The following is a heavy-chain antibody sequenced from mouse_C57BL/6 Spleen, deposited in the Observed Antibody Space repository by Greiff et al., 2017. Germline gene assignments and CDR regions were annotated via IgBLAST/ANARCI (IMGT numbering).Heavy chain of an antibody. CDR2: ISYDGSN. V-gene: IGHV3-6*01. J-gene: IGHJ3*01. Sequence: EVKLQVSGPGLVKPSQSLSLTCSVTGYSITSGYYWNWIRQFPGNKLEWMGYISYDGSNNYNPSLKNRISITRDTSKNQFFLKLNSVTTEDTATYYCARGPTGPSWFAYWGQGTLVTVSA. CDR3: ARGPTGPSWFAY. CDR1: GYSITSGYY. D-gene: IGHD1-1*01.